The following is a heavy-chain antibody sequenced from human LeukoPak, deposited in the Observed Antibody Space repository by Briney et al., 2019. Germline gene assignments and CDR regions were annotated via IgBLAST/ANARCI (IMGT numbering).Heavy chain of an antibody. Sequence: GGSLRLSCAASGFTFSSYCMNWVRQAPGKGLEWVSSISSSSSYIYYADSEKGRFTISRDNAQNSLYLQMNSLRAEDTAVYYCARDGYVEMATITPNPFDYWGQGTLVTVSS. J-gene: IGHJ4*02. D-gene: IGHD5-24*01. V-gene: IGHV3-21*01. CDR1: GFTFSSYC. CDR3: ARDGYVEMATITPNPFDY. CDR2: ISSSSSYI.